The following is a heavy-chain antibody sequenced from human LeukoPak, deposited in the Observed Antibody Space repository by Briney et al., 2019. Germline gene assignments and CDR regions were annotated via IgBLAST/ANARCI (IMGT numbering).Heavy chain of an antibody. V-gene: IGHV3-30*02. CDR2: IQYDGSDK. Sequence: GGSLRLSRAASGFTFSTYGMHWVRQAAGKGLEWVAFIQYDGSDKYYADSVKGRFTISRDNSKNTLYPQMNSLRPEDTAVYYCAKNRSGSYIDYWGQGTLVTVSS. CDR3: AKNRSGSYIDY. J-gene: IGHJ4*02. CDR1: GFTFSTYG. D-gene: IGHD1-26*01.